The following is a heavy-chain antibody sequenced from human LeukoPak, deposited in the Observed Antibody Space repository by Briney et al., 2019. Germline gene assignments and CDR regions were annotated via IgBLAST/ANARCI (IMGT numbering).Heavy chain of an antibody. D-gene: IGHD5-18*01. CDR3: ARVDTAMVHFDY. V-gene: IGHV4-61*02. Sequence: SETLSLTCTVSGGSISSGSYYWSWIRQPAGKGLEWIGRIYTSGSTNYNPSLKSRVTISVDTSKNQFSLKLSSVTVADTAVYYCARVDTAMVHFDYWGQGTLVTVSS. CDR1: GGSISSGSYY. J-gene: IGHJ4*02. CDR2: IYTSGST.